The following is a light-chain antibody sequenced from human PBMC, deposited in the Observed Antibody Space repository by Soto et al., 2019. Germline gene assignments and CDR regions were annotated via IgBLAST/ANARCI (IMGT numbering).Light chain of an antibody. CDR1: QSVRSY. Sequence: EIVLTQSPTTLSLSPGERATLSCRASQSVRSYLAWYQQKPGQAPRLLIYDASSRAIGIPARFSGSGSGTDFTLTISSLEPEDFAVYYCQQRSNWPLGYTFGQGTKLEIK. V-gene: IGKV3-11*01. CDR2: DAS. J-gene: IGKJ2*01. CDR3: QQRSNWPLGYT.